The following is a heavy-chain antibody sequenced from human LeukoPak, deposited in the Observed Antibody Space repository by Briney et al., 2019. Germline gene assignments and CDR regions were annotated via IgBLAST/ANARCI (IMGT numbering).Heavy chain of an antibody. CDR3: STGPRNVP. D-gene: IGHD1-1*01. CDR1: GYPFTKWE. J-gene: IGHJ5*02. V-gene: IGHV1-8*01. CDR2: VHPDNGNT. Sequence: GASVKVSYKTSGYPFTKWEINWVRQAAGQGLEWLGWVHPDNGNTYYAQRFRGRVTMSRDTSTTTAYMELTGLRSNDTAVYFRSTGPRNVPWRLGTLITVSS.